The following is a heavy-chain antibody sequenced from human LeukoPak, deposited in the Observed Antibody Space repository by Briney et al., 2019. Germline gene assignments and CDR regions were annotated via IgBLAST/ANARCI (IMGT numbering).Heavy chain of an antibody. CDR2: IRYDGSEK. Sequence: GGSLTLSCAASGFTFSSFGMPWVGQAPGKRLDWVAFIRYDGSEKYYANSVEGRCTISREHSKNAVYLQMNRLRAEDTAVYYCAKDPWDCSGRSCPMYYYYMDVWGKGTTVTVSS. CDR1: GFTFSSFG. D-gene: IGHD2-15*01. J-gene: IGHJ6*03. CDR3: AKDPWDCSGRSCPMYYYYMDV. V-gene: IGHV3-30*02.